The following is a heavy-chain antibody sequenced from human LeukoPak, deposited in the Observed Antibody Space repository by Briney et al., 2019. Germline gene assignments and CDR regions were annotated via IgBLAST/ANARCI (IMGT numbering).Heavy chain of an antibody. Sequence: GSLRLSCAASGFTFDDYAMHWVRQAPGKGLEWVSVISWDGGYTYYADSVKGRFTISRDNSKNSLYLQMNSLRPEDTAVYYCAKDWNYYGSGSYYDSWGYWGQGTLVTVSS. CDR1: GFTFDDYA. CDR3: AKDWNYYGSGSYYDSWGY. V-gene: IGHV3-43D*03. J-gene: IGHJ4*02. CDR2: ISWDGGYT. D-gene: IGHD3-10*01.